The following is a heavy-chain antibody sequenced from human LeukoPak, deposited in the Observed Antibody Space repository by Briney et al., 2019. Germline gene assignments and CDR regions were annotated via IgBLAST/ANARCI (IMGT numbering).Heavy chain of an antibody. D-gene: IGHD3-22*01. CDR2: INSVGSST. V-gene: IGHV3-74*01. J-gene: IGHJ4*02. CDR1: EFTFSSYW. Sequence: PAGSVRLSCAASEFTFSSYWMHWVRQAPGKGLVWVSRINSVGSSTSYADSVKGRFTISRDNAKNTLCLQMNSLRAEDTAVYYCARDDHYDSSGYYYWPFDYWGQGTLVTVAS. CDR3: ARDDHYDSSGYYYWPFDY.